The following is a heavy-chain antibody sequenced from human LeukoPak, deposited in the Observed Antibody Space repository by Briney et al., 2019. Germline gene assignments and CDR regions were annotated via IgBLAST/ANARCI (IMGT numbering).Heavy chain of an antibody. D-gene: IGHD5-18*01. CDR3: AKGPSIQLWPDHFDY. J-gene: IGHJ4*02. V-gene: IGHV3-30-3*01. CDR1: GFTFSSYA. CDR2: ISYDGSNK. Sequence: GGSLRLSCAASGFTFSSYAMHWVRQAPGKGLEWVAVISYDGSNKYYADSVKGRFTISRDNSKNTLYLQMNSLRAEDTAVYYCAKGPSIQLWPDHFDYWGQGTLVTVSS.